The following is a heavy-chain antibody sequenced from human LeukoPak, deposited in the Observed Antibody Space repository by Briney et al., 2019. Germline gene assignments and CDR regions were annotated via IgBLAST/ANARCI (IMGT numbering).Heavy chain of an antibody. D-gene: IGHD1-1*01. CDR3: ARQLTSGDCDY. CDR2: IDPADSQT. CDR1: RYSFTSYW. Sequence: GASLRISCQGSRYSFTSYWICWVRQIPGRGLEWMGRIDPADSQTDYSPSFQGHVTISADKSISTVYLQWSTLKASDTAMYYCARQLTSGDCDYWGQGTLVTVSS. J-gene: IGHJ4*02. V-gene: IGHV5-10-1*01.